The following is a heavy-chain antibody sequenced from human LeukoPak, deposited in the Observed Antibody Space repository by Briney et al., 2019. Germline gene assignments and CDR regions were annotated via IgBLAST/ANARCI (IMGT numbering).Heavy chain of an antibody. Sequence: GGSLRLSCAASGFTFSSYWLTWVRQAPGQGLEWVANIKEDGSAKYHVDSVKGRFTISRDNAKNSLYLQMNSLRVEDTAVYYCTRDTGCGGGACYSFYDYWGQGTLVTVSS. CDR3: TRDTGCGGGACYSFYDY. J-gene: IGHJ4*02. D-gene: IGHD2-21*01. V-gene: IGHV3-7*01. CDR1: GFTFSSYW. CDR2: IKEDGSAK.